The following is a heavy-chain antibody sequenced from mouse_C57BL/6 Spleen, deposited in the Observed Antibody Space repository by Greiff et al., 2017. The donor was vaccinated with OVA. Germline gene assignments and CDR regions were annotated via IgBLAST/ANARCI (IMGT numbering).Heavy chain of an antibody. CDR1: GYAFSSYW. Sequence: VQLQESGAELVKPGASVKISCKASGYAFSSYWMNWVKQRPGKGLEWIGQIYPGDGDTNYNGKFKGKATLTADKSSSTAYMQLSSLTSEDSAVYLCAREGVGRRYFDYWGQGTTLTVSS. CDR3: AREGVGRRYFDY. D-gene: IGHD4-1*01. V-gene: IGHV1-80*01. CDR2: IYPGDGDT. J-gene: IGHJ2*01.